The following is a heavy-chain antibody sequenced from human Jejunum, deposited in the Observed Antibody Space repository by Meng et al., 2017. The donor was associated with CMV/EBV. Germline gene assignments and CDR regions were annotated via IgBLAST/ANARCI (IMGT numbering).Heavy chain of an antibody. J-gene: IGHJ5*02. Sequence: GRRLAAAPGRVKSSGALSLPCFASAGSISGYYWSWIRQPAGKGLEWIGRIYTSRSTHYNPSLKSRLTMSVDLSNNQISLKLRSVTAADTAVYYCARESGSYYWFDPWGQGTLVTVSS. CDR3: ARESGSYYWFDP. D-gene: IGHD1-26*01. CDR1: AGSISGYY. CDR2: IYTSRST. V-gene: IGHV4-4*07.